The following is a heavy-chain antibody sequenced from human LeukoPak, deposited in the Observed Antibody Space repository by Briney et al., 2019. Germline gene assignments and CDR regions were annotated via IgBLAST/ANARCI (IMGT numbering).Heavy chain of an antibody. CDR2: ISSNGGST. V-gene: IGHV3-64*01. CDR1: GFTFSSYA. Sequence: GGSLRLSCAASGFTFSSYAMHWVRQAPGKGLEYVSAISSNGGSTYYANSVKGRFTISRDNSKNTQYLQMNSLRPEDTAVYYCARLYCSSTSCYAGFDYWGQGTLVTVSS. D-gene: IGHD2-2*01. CDR3: ARLYCSSTSCYAGFDY. J-gene: IGHJ4*02.